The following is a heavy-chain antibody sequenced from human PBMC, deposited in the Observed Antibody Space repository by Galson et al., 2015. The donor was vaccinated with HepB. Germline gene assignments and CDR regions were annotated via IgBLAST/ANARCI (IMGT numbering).Heavy chain of an antibody. Sequence: SLRLSCAASGFTFSSYSMNWVRQAPGKGLEWVSSISSSSSYIYYADSVKGRFTISRDNAKNSLYLQMNSLRAEDTAVYYCARAPSGWYYFDYWGQGTLVTVSS. V-gene: IGHV3-21*01. CDR3: ARAPSGWYYFDY. CDR1: GFTFSSYS. D-gene: IGHD6-19*01. J-gene: IGHJ4*02. CDR2: ISSSSSYI.